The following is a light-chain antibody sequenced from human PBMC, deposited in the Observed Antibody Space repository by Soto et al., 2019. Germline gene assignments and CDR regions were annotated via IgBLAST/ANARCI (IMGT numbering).Light chain of an antibody. Sequence: EIVFTRSPATLALSPGQRATLSCRASQSLSSSQLAWYQQKPGQAPRIXIHDASSRATGISDRFTGSGSGTEFTLTITTLEPEDFAVYYCQQYGSSPRTFGLGTKVDIK. J-gene: IGKJ1*01. CDR2: DAS. CDR1: QSLSSSQ. CDR3: QQYGSSPRT. V-gene: IGKV3-20*01.